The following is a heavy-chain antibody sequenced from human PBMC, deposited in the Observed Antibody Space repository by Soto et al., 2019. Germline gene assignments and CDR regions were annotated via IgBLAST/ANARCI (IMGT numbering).Heavy chain of an antibody. CDR3: VEGWNDF. D-gene: IGHD1-1*01. J-gene: IGHJ4*02. CDR1: GFMFSSAW. CDR2: IKSRSDGGAR. V-gene: IGHV3-15*01. Sequence: EVKVVESGGDFVKPGGSLRLSCATSGFMFSSAWMSWVRQAPGKGLEWVGRIKSRSDGGARDYAAPVKGRFNISRDDSKHMVYLQMDSLKVEDSAVYYCVEGWNDFWVQGTLVTVSS.